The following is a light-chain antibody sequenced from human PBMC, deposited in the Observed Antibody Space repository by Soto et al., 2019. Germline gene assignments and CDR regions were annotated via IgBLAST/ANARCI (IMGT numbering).Light chain of an antibody. CDR2: AAS. V-gene: IGKV1-17*01. J-gene: IGKJ1*01. CDR3: LQQNTYPWT. Sequence: DIQMTQSPSSLSASVGDRVTITCRPSQDIRNDLGWFQLKPGKAPKRLIYAASRLQSGVSSRFSGSGSGTEFTLTISSLQPEDFATYFCLQQNTYPWTFGQGTKVEIK. CDR1: QDIRND.